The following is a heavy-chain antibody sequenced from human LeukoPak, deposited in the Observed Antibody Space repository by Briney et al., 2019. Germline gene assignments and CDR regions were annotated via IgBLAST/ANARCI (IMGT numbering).Heavy chain of an antibody. J-gene: IGHJ4*02. CDR2: IKQDGSEK. CDR3: ARDANGEAPSFDY. Sequence: PGGSLRLSCAASGFTFSSYWMSWVRQAPGKGLEWVANIKQDGSEKYYVDSVKGRFTISRDNAKNSLYLHMNSLRVEDTAVYYCARDANGEAPSFDYWGQGTLVTVSS. V-gene: IGHV3-7*01. CDR1: GFTFSSYW. D-gene: IGHD2-8*01.